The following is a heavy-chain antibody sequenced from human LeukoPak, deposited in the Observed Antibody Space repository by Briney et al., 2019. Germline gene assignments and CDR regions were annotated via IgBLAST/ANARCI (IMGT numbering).Heavy chain of an antibody. V-gene: IGHV3-23*01. D-gene: IGHD3-22*01. J-gene: IGHJ4*02. CDR3: AKDGSYYYDSSGDYYFDY. CDR1: GFTFSSYA. Sequence: GGSLRLSCAASGFTFSSYAMSWVRQAPGKGLEWVSALSGSGNSTYYADSVKGRFTISRDNSKNTLYLQMNSLRAEDTAVYYCAKDGSYYYDSSGDYYFDYWGQGTLVTVSS. CDR2: LSGSGNST.